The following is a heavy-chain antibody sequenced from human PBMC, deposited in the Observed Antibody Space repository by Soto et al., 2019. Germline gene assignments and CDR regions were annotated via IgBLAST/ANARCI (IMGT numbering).Heavy chain of an antibody. V-gene: IGHV3-21*01. CDR2: ISSSSSYI. CDR1: GFTFSSYS. CDR3: ARDASIAARRTFDY. Sequence: PGGSLRLSCAASGFTFSSYSMNWVRQAPGKGLEWVSSISSSSSYIYYADSVKGRFTISRDNAKNSLYLQMNSLRAEDTAVYYCARDASIAARRTFDYWGQGTLVTVSS. D-gene: IGHD6-6*01. J-gene: IGHJ4*02.